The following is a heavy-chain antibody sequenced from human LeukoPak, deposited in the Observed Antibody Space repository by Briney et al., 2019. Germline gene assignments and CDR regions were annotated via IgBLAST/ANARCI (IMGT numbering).Heavy chain of an antibody. V-gene: IGHV3-30*01. CDR2: ISYDGSSK. CDR3: ARLYCSSTSCFWMGRGDNDSYMDV. CDR1: GITFSSYA. D-gene: IGHD2-2*01. Sequence: GGSLRLSCAASGITFSSYAMDWVRQAPGKGLEGVAVISYDGSSKYYADSVKGRFTISRDNSKNTLYLQMNSLRTEDTAVYYCARLYCSSTSCFWMGRGDNDSYMDVWGKGTTVTVSS. J-gene: IGHJ6*03.